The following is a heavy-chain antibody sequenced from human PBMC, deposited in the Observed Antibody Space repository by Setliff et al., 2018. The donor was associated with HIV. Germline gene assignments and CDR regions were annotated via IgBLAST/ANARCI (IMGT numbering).Heavy chain of an antibody. Sequence: SETLSLTCAVFGYSISSGNYWGWIRQPPGKGLEWIGSSYHTGSTYYNPSLKSRVTMSVDTSKNQFSLKVSSVTAADTAVYYCARHVTGAAYWNFFDYWGQGTLVTSPQ. V-gene: IGHV4-38-2*01. CDR3: ARHVTGAAYWNFFDY. D-gene: IGHD1-26*01. CDR2: SYHTGST. J-gene: IGHJ4*02. CDR1: GYSISSGNY.